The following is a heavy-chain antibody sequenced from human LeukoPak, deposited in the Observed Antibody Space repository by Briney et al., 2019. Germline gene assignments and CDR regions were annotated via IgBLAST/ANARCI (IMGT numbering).Heavy chain of an antibody. D-gene: IGHD4-17*01. Sequence: SETLSLACTVSGGSINIYYWSWIRQPAGKGLEWIGRIYTSGSTSYNPSLKTRVTMSVDTSKNQFSLKLSSVTAADTAVYYCARGPLTMTRGFDPWGQGTLVTVSS. J-gene: IGHJ5*02. CDR3: ARGPLTMTRGFDP. CDR1: GGSINIYY. CDR2: IYTSGST. V-gene: IGHV4-4*07.